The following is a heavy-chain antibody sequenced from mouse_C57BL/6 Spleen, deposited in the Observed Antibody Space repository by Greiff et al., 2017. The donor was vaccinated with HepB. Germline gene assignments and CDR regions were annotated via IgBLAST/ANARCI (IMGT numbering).Heavy chain of an antibody. CDR2: ISYDGSN. Sequence: VQLKESGPGLVKPSQSLSLTCSVTGYSITSGYYWNWIRQFPGNKLEWMGYISYDGSNNYNPSLKNRISITRDTSKNQFFLKLNSVTTEDTATYYCARDYYGSNLGNYYAMDYWGQGTSVTVSS. CDR1: GYSITSGYY. J-gene: IGHJ4*01. V-gene: IGHV3-6*01. D-gene: IGHD1-1*01. CDR3: ARDYYGSNLGNYYAMDY.